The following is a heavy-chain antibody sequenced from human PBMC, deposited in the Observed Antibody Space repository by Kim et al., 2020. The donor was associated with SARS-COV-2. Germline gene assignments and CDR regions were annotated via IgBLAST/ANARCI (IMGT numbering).Heavy chain of an antibody. CDR3: ASSRRAVAATYWYFDL. D-gene: IGHD6-19*01. V-gene: IGHV4-59*01. J-gene: IGHJ2*01. Sequence: LRSRVTISVDTYKNQFSLKLSSVTAADTAVYYCASSRRAVAATYWYFDLWGRGTLVTVSS.